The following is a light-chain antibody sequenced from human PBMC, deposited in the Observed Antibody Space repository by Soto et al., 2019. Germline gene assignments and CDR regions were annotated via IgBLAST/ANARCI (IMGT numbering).Light chain of an antibody. CDR1: SSNIGAGYD. J-gene: IGLJ1*01. CDR3: QSYDSSLSTSDYV. Sequence: QSVLTQPPSVSGAPGQRVTISCTGSSSNIGAGYDVHWYQQFPGTAPKLLIYGNNNRPSGVPDRFSGSKSGTAASLAITGLQAFDEAYYYFQSYDSSLSTSDYVCGSGTKLTVL. CDR2: GNN. V-gene: IGLV1-40*01.